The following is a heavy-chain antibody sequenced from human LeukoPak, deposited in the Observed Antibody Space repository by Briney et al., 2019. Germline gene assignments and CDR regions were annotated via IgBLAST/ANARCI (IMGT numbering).Heavy chain of an antibody. CDR2: ISGSGGST. J-gene: IGHJ4*02. Sequence: QAGGSLRLSCAASGFTFSSYAMSWVRQAPGKGLEWVSAISGSGGSTYYADSVKGRFTISRDNSKNTLYLQMNSLRAEDTAVYYCARVHCRGDCLDYWGQGTLVTVSS. D-gene: IGHD2-21*02. V-gene: IGHV3-23*01. CDR1: GFTFSSYA. CDR3: ARVHCRGDCLDY.